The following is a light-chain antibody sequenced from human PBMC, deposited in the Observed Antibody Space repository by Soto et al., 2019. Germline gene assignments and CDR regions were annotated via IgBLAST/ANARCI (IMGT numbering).Light chain of an antibody. CDR2: DAS. J-gene: IGKJ5*01. CDR3: QQRSNWPPIT. Sequence: EILLTQSPATLSLSPGERATLSCRASQSVSSYLAWYQQKPGQAPRLLIYDASNRANGIPARFSGSGSGTDFTLTISSLEPEDFAVYYCQQRSNWPPITFGQGTRLEIK. CDR1: QSVSSY. V-gene: IGKV3-11*01.